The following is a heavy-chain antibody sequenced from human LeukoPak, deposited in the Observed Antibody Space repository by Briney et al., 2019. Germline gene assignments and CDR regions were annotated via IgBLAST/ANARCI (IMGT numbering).Heavy chain of an antibody. D-gene: IGHD3-9*01. J-gene: IGHJ4*02. CDR2: IRYDGSNK. V-gene: IGHV3-30*02. CDR1: GFTFSSYG. Sequence: GGTLRLSCAASGFTFSSYGMHWVRQAPGKGLEWVAFIRYDGSNKYYADSVKGRFTISRDNSKNTLYLRMNSLRDEDTAVYYCAKGQYYNILTGFYVRRGLDYWGQGTLVTVSS. CDR3: AKGQYYNILTGFYVRRGLDY.